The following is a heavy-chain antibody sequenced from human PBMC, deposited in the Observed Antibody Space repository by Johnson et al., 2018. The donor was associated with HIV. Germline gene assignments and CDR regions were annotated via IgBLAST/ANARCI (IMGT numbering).Heavy chain of an antibody. D-gene: IGHD3-10*01. CDR3: AKAEIYEGRFGDFAFDI. V-gene: IGHV3-9*01. CDR1: GFRFDEYA. Sequence: VQVVESGGDLVQPGRSLRLSCAASGFRFDEYAMHWVRQAPGKGLEWVSGISGNSATIGYADSLEGRFTISRDNNRDSLYLQMKSLRAEDTALYYCAKAEIYEGRFGDFAFDIWGRGTMVTVSS. CDR2: ISGNSATI. J-gene: IGHJ3*02.